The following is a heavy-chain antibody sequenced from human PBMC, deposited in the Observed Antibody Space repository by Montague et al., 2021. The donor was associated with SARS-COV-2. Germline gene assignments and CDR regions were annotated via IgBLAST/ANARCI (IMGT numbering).Heavy chain of an antibody. Sequence: SETLSLTCTVSGGSISGYYWSWIRQPPGKGPEWIGNIYDTGNTNYNPSLKSRVTISEDTSKNQFSLRLTSVTAADTAVHYCARDFRLQLWQTNYYFGLWGRGTLVSVSS. D-gene: IGHD5-18*01. J-gene: IGHJ2*01. CDR1: GGSISGYY. CDR2: IYDTGNT. V-gene: IGHV4-59*01. CDR3: ARDFRLQLWQTNYYFGL.